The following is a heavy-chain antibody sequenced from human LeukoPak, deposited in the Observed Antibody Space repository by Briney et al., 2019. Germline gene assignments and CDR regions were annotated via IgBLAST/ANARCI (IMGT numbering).Heavy chain of an antibody. CDR2: IYSGGST. J-gene: IGHJ4*02. V-gene: IGHV3-53*01. Sequence: PGGSLRLSCAASGFTVSSNYMSWVRQAPGKGLEWVSIIYSGGSTFYADSVKGRFTISRDNSKNTLCLQMNSLRAEDTAVYYCAKGASGSYTNFDYWGQGTLVTVSS. CDR3: AKGASGSYTNFDY. D-gene: IGHD1-26*01. CDR1: GFTVSSNY.